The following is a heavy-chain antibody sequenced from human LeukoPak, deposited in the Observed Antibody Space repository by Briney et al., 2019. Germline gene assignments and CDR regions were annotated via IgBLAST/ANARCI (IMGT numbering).Heavy chain of an antibody. CDR2: SRDKGNSYTT. Sequence: GGSLRLSCAASGFTFSDHYIDWVRQAPGKGLEWVGRSRDKGNSYTTAYAASVRGRFTISRDDSKNSLYLQMNSLRAEDTAVYYCARDPSEVAVAGTIGDYWGQGTLVTVSS. CDR1: GFTFSDHY. D-gene: IGHD6-19*01. V-gene: IGHV3-72*01. CDR3: ARDPSEVAVAGTIGDY. J-gene: IGHJ4*02.